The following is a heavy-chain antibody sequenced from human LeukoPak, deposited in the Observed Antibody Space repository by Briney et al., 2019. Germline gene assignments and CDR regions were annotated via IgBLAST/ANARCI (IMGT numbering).Heavy chain of an antibody. CDR2: TSSSGSTI. V-gene: IGHV3-48*03. CDR1: GFTFSSYE. D-gene: IGHD2-15*01. J-gene: IGHJ4*02. CDR3: ASRCSGGSCYYRHFDY. Sequence: PGGSLRLSCAASGFTFSSYEMNWVRQAPGRGLEWVSYTSSSGSTIYYADSVKGRFTISRDNAKNSMYLQMNSLRAEDTAVYYCASRCSGGSCYYRHFDYWGQGTLVTVSS.